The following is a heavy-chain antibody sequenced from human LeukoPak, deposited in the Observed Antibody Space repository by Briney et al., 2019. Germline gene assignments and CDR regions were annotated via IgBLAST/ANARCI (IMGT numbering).Heavy chain of an antibody. D-gene: IGHD3-22*01. CDR2: IYYSGST. J-gene: IGHJ3*02. Sequence: SETLSLTCTVSGGSISSGGYYWSWIRQHPGKGLEWIGYIYYSGSTYYNPSLKSRVTISVDTSKNQFSLKLSSVTAADTAVYYCAGDGPPGSGYQPTRFNDAFDIWGQGTMVTVSS. V-gene: IGHV4-31*03. CDR1: GGSISSGGYY. CDR3: AGDGPPGSGYQPTRFNDAFDI.